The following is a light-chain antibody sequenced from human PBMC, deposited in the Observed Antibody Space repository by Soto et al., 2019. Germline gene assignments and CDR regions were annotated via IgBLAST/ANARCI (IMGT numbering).Light chain of an antibody. CDR1: QNIFTY. Sequence: DIHVTQSPSSLSASFGDGVTITSRASQNIFTYLNWYQQRPGKAPNLLIYATSNLQSGVPSRFSGSGSGTDFTLTISSLQPEDFATYYCQHSYSSPTFGQGTKVDIK. V-gene: IGKV1-39*01. J-gene: IGKJ2*01. CDR2: ATS. CDR3: QHSYSSPT.